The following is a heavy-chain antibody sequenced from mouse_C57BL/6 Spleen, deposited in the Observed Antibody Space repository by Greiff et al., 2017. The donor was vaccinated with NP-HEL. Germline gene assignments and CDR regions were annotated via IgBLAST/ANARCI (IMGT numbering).Heavy chain of an antibody. CDR2: IDPSDSET. D-gene: IGHD3-3*01. J-gene: IGHJ1*03. V-gene: IGHV1-52*01. CDR3: ARSRTGYFDV. CDR1: GYTFTSYW. Sequence: QVQLQQPGAELVRPGSSVKLSCKASGYTFTSYWMHWVKQRPIQGLEWIGNIDPSDSETHYNQKFKDKATLTVDKSSSTAYMQLSSLTPEDSAVYYCARSRTGYFDVWGTGTTVTVSS.